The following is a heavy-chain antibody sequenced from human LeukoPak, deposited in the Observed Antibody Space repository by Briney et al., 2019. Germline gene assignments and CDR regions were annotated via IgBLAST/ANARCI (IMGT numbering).Heavy chain of an antibody. J-gene: IGHJ4*02. CDR1: GYTFTTYD. D-gene: IGHD6-13*01. V-gene: IGHV1-2*02. CDR2: INPNSGGT. CDR3: ARGGYSSSWYSFSNFDY. Sequence: ASVKVSCKASGYTFTTYDINWVRQAPGQGLEWMGWINPNSGGTNYAQKFQGRVTMTRDTSISTAYMELSRLRSDDTAVYYCARGGYSSSWYSFSNFDYWGQGTLVTVSS.